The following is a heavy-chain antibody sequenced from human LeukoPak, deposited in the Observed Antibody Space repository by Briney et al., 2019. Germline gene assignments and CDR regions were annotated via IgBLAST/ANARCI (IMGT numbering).Heavy chain of an antibody. CDR3: ARSSNYDFWSGYSNWFDP. Sequence: GASVKVSCKASGYTFTSYGISWVRQAPGQGLEWMGWISAYNGNTNYAQKLQGRVTMTTDTSTSTAYMELRSLRSEDTAVYYCARSSNYDFWSGYSNWFDPWGQGTLVTVSS. J-gene: IGHJ5*02. CDR2: ISAYNGNT. D-gene: IGHD3-3*01. V-gene: IGHV1-18*01. CDR1: GYTFTSYG.